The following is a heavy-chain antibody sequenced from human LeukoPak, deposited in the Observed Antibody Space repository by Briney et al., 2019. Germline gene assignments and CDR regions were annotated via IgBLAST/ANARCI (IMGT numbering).Heavy chain of an antibody. CDR3: AKNNLVGATVEAFDI. V-gene: IGHV3-30*02. CDR1: GFTFSSYG. Sequence: PGGSLRLSCAASGFTFSSYGMHWARQAPGKWLECVTFIRYDGNNKYFADSVNGRFTIYRDHTKHSLYMQMNRQSAESPAVSYWAKNNLVGATVEAFDIWGQGTMVTVSS. J-gene: IGHJ3*02. CDR2: IRYDGNNK. D-gene: IGHD1-26*01.